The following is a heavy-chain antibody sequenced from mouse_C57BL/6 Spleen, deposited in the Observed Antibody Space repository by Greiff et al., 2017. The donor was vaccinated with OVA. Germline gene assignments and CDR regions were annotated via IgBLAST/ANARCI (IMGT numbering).Heavy chain of an antibody. D-gene: IGHD1-1*01. CDR1: GFSLTSYG. V-gene: IGHV2-5*01. CDR2: IWRGGST. CDR3: AKEDYGLYYYAMDY. Sequence: VQGVESGPGLVQPSQSLSITCTVSGFSLTSYGVHWVRQSPGKGLEWLGVIWRGGSTDYNAAFMSRLSITKDNSKSQVFFKMNSLQADDTAIYYCAKEDYGLYYYAMDYWGQGTSVTVSS. J-gene: IGHJ4*01.